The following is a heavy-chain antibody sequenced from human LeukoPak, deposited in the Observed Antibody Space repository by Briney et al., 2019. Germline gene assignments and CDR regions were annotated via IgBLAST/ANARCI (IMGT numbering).Heavy chain of an antibody. CDR1: GFTFSSYS. CDR3: ARDLVGIAVAGTKMDV. J-gene: IGHJ6*04. D-gene: IGHD6-19*01. CDR2: ISSSSSYI. Sequence: GGSLRLSCAASGFTFSSYSMNWVRQAPGKGLEWVSSISSSSSYIYYADSVKGRFTISRDNAKNSLYLQMNSLRAEDTAVYYCARDLVGIAVAGTKMDVWSKGTTVTVSS. V-gene: IGHV3-21*01.